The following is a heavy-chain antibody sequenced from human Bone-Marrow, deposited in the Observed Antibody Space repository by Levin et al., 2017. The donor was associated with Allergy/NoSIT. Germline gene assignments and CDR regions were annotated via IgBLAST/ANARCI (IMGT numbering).Heavy chain of an antibody. J-gene: IGHJ2*01. CDR3: ARSMTPMTGANWAFDL. CDR1: GYTFNGYF. CDR2: INPKTGGP. V-gene: IGHV1-2*06. D-gene: IGHD4-17*01. Sequence: GESLKISCQASGYTFNGYFIHWVRQAPGQGPEWMGRINPKTGGPNYAQNFQGRVTMTRDTSITTAYMELSGLTYDDTAVYYCARSMTPMTGANWAFDLWGSGTLVTVSS.